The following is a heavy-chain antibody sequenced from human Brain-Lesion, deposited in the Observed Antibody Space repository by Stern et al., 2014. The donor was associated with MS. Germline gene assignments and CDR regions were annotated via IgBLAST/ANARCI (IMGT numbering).Heavy chain of an antibody. Sequence: VQLVESGAEVKKPGASVKVSCKVSGYTLTELSMHWVRQAPRKGLEWMGGFDPEDGETIYAQKFQGRVTMTEETSIGTAYMELSSLRSEDTAVYYCATLSPGAGGNYYRHFDYWGQGTLVTVSS. J-gene: IGHJ4*02. CDR3: ATLSPGAGGNYYRHFDY. V-gene: IGHV1-24*01. CDR1: GYTLTELS. CDR2: FDPEDGET. D-gene: IGHD1-26*01.